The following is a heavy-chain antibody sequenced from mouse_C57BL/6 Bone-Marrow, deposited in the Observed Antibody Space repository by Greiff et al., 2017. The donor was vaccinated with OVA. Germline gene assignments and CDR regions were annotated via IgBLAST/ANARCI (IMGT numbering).Heavy chain of an antibody. CDR2: IDPSDSYT. CDR3: AREGYYGNYAWYFDV. D-gene: IGHD2-1*01. J-gene: IGHJ1*03. CDR1: GYTFTSYW. Sequence: QVQLKQPGAELVKPGASVKLSCKASGYTFTSYWMQWVKQRPGQGLEWIGEIDPSDSYTNYNQKFKGKATLTVDTSSSTAYMQLSSLTSEDSAVYYCAREGYYGNYAWYFDVWGTGTTVTVSS. V-gene: IGHV1-50*01.